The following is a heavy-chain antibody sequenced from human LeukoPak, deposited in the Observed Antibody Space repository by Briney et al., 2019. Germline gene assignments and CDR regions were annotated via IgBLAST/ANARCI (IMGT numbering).Heavy chain of an antibody. Sequence: PGGSLRLSCTASRFTFNSYTMNWVRQAPGKGLEWVSSISSSGSYIYYTGSVKGRFTISRDNAKNSLYLQMNSLGAEDTAVYYCATDYYASGSLSYWGQGTLVTVSS. CDR1: RFTFNSYT. CDR3: ATDYYASGSLSY. V-gene: IGHV3-21*01. D-gene: IGHD3-10*01. CDR2: ISSSGSYI. J-gene: IGHJ4*02.